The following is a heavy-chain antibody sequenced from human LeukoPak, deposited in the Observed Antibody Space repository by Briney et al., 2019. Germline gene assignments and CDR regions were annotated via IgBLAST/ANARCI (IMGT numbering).Heavy chain of an antibody. D-gene: IGHD1-26*01. CDR2: GNERGGT. J-gene: IGHJ5*02. CDR1: GGSFNGYY. CDR3: AKNGQSGFSFDP. Sequence: SETPSLTCAVYGGSFNGYYWSWIRQPPGKGLEWIGEGNERGGTKYNPSLTSRVTISADSSKNQFSLKLSSVTAADTAVYYCAKNGQSGFSFDPWGQGTLVTVSS. V-gene: IGHV4-34*01.